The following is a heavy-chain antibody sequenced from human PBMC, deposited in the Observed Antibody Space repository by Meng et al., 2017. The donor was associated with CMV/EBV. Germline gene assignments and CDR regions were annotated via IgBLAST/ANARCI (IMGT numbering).Heavy chain of an antibody. CDR1: TLSCYS. D-gene: IGHD3-9*01. J-gene: IGHJ4*02. V-gene: IGHV3-21*01. CDR3: ARDAEYYDILTGHSYFDY. Sequence: TLSCYSMNWVRQAPGKGLEWVSSIRSSSSYIYYADSVKGRFTISRDNAKNSLYLQMNSLRAEDTAVYYCARDAEYYDILTGHSYFDYWGQGTLVTVSS. CDR2: IRSSSSYI.